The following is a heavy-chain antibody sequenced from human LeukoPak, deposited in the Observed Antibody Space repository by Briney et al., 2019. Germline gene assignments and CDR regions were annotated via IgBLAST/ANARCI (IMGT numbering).Heavy chain of an antibody. CDR1: GYTFTGYY. Sequence: ASVKVSCKASGYTFTGYYMHWVRQAPGQGLEWMGWISAYNGNTNYAQKLQGRVTMTTDTSTSTAYMELRSLRSDDTAVYYCARDARITMVRGVLNWFDPWGQGTLVTVSS. D-gene: IGHD3-10*01. V-gene: IGHV1-18*04. CDR3: ARDARITMVRGVLNWFDP. J-gene: IGHJ5*02. CDR2: ISAYNGNT.